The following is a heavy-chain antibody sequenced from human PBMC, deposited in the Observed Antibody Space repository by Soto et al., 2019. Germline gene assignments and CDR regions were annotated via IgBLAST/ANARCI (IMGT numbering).Heavy chain of an antibody. CDR1: GGTFSSYA. CDR3: ARDRNDCGDYAENYYYYGMDV. CDR2: IIPIFGTA. Sequence: SVKVSCKASGGTFSSYAISWVRQAPGQGLEWMGGIIPIFGTANYAQKFQGRVTIAADGSTSTAYMELSSLRSEDTAVYYCARDRNDCGDYAENYYYYGMDVWGQGTTVTVSS. V-gene: IGHV1-69*13. D-gene: IGHD4-17*01. J-gene: IGHJ6*02.